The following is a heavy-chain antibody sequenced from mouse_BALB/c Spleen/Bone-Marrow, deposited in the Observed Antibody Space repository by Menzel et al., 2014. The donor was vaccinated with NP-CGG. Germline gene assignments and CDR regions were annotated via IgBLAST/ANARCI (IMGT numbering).Heavy chain of an antibody. CDR3: ARKSYYDYDGRPWFAY. CDR2: ISSGGSYA. CDR1: GFTFSSYA. Sequence: EVKLMESGGGLVKPGGSLKLSCAASGFTFSSYAMSWVRQTPEKRLEWVATISSGGSYAYYPDSVKGRFTISRDNAKNTLHLQMSSLRSEDTAMYYCARKSYYDYDGRPWFAYWGQGTLVTVSA. V-gene: IGHV5-9-3*01. J-gene: IGHJ3*01. D-gene: IGHD2-4*01.